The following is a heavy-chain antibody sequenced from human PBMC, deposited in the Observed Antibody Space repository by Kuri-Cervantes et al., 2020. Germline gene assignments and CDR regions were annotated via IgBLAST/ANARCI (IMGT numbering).Heavy chain of an antibody. CDR1: GFTFSSYS. J-gene: IGHJ4*02. Sequence: GESLKISCAASGFTFSSYSMNWVRQAPGKGLEWVAVIWYDGSNKYYADSVKGRFTISRDNSKNTLYLQMNSLRAEDTAVYYCARDLGHYDFPEYYFDYWGQGTLVTVSS. V-gene: IGHV3-33*08. CDR2: IWYDGSNK. CDR3: ARDLGHYDFPEYYFDY. D-gene: IGHD3-3*01.